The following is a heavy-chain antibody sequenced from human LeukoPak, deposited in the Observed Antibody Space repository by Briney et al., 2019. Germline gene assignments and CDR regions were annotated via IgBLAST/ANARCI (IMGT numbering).Heavy chain of an antibody. CDR2: IISSSSYI. V-gene: IGHV3-21*01. CDR3: ARERGDGDSYGYDYFDY. Sequence: GGSLRLSCAASGFTFSSYSMNWVRQAPGKGLEWVSSIISSSSYIYYADSVKGRFTISRDNAKNSLYLQMNSLRAEDTDVYYCARERGDGDSYGYDYFDYWGRGTLVTVSS. D-gene: IGHD5-18*01. CDR1: GFTFSSYS. J-gene: IGHJ4*02.